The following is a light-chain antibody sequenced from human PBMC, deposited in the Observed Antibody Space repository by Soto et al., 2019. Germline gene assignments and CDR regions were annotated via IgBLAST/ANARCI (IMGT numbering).Light chain of an antibody. V-gene: IGKV1-5*01. CDR3: QQFKDYVWT. J-gene: IGKJ1*01. CDR2: DAS. CDR1: QSIERY. Sequence: DIQMTQSPSTLSASVGDRVTITCRASQSIERYMAWYQQKPGRAPSLIIYDASTLERGVPSRFSGSGYGTEFSLTISNLQPDDCATYYCQQFKDYVWTFGQGTKVDIK.